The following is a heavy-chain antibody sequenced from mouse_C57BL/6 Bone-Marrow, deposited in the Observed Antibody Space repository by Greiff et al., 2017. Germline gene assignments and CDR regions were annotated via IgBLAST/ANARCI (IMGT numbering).Heavy chain of an antibody. J-gene: IGHJ4*01. V-gene: IGHV3-6*01. D-gene: IGHD1-1*01. CDR2: ISYDGSN. CDR3: ARAVGYAMDY. Sequence: EVQLQQSGPGLVKPSQSLSLTCSVTGYSITSGYYWNWIRQFPGNKLEWMGYISYDGSNNYNPTLKNRISITRDTSKNQFFLKLNSVTTEDTATDYCARAVGYAMDYWGQGTSVTVSS. CDR1: GYSITSGYY.